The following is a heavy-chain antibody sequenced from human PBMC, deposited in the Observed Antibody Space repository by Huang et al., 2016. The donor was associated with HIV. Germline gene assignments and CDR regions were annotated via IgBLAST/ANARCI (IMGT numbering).Heavy chain of an antibody. CDR3: ARDWSFGSSTSPAD. CDR2: INPKRGGT. J-gene: IGHJ4*02. D-gene: IGHD6-6*01. V-gene: IGHV1-2*02. CDR1: GYTFTDSN. Sequence: QVQLVQSGAEVKNPGASVRVSCKASGYTFTDSNLHWVRQAPGQGREGIGWINPKRGGTIYAQRFQGRITMTRDTTISTVHMDLRRIQSDDTAGYFCARDWSFGSSTSPADWGQGTLVTVSS.